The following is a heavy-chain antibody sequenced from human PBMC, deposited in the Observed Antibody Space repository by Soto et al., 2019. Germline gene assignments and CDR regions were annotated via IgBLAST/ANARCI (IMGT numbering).Heavy chain of an antibody. V-gene: IGHV3-23*01. CDR3: AKESSWGGVDHLDY. Sequence: EVQLLDSGGGLVQPGGSLRLSCAASGFTFSIYAMSWVRQAPGEGLERVSSISGSGGSTYYADSVKGRFTISRDNSKNTVYLHMTSLRAEDTALYYCAKESSWGGVDHLDYWGQGTLVTVSS. D-gene: IGHD3-16*01. CDR1: GFTFSIYA. J-gene: IGHJ4*02. CDR2: ISGSGGST.